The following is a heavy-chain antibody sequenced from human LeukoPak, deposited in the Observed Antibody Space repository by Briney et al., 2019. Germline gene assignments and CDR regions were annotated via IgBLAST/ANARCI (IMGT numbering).Heavy chain of an antibody. CDR3: AKDLRSGWYEVDAFDI. D-gene: IGHD6-19*01. J-gene: IGHJ3*02. V-gene: IGHV3-33*06. CDR1: GFTFRSYG. CDR2: IWYDGSEK. Sequence: GRSLRLSCVASGFTFRSYGMHWVRQAPGKGLEWVAAIWYDGSEKYYADSVKGRFTISRDNSKNTLYLQMNSLRAEDTAVYYCAKDLRSGWYEVDAFDIWGQGTMVTVSS.